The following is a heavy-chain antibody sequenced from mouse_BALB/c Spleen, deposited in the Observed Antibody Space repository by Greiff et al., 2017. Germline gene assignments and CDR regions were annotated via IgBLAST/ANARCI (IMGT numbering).Heavy chain of an antibody. CDR3: ARMGWFAY. Sequence: VQLQQPGAELVKPGTSVKLSCKASGYNFTSYWINWVKLRPGQGLEWIGDIYPGSGSTNYNEKFKSKATLTVDTSSSTAYMQLSSLASEDSALYYCARMGWFAYWGQGTLVTVSA. J-gene: IGHJ3*01. CDR1: GYNFTSYW. V-gene: IGHV1-55*01. CDR2: IYPGSGST.